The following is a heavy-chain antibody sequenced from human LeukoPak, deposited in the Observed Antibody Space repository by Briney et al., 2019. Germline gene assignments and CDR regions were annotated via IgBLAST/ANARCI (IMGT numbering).Heavy chain of an antibody. CDR3: VKDYPRIGVTGTTSFFDY. Sequence: GGSLRLSCAASGLTFSTFWMHWVRQAPGKRPVWVSRINEDGSTTNYAGSVQGRFIISRDNSQNIVYLQLSSLRAEDTAIYYCVKDYPRIGVTGTTSFFDYWGQGNLVTVSS. CDR2: INEDGSTT. J-gene: IGHJ4*02. V-gene: IGHV3-74*01. CDR1: GLTFSTFW. D-gene: IGHD1-7*01.